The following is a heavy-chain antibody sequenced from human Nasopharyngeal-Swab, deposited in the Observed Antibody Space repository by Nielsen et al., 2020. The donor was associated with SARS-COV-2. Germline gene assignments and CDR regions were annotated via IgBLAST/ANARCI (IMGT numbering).Heavy chain of an antibody. V-gene: IGHV5-51*01. CDR1: GYSFTSYW. CDR3: ARHSTTVTTVYYYGMDV. J-gene: IGHJ6*02. Sequence: KVSCKGSGYSFTSYWIGWVRQRPGKGLEWMGIIYPGDSDTRYSPSFQGQVTISADKSISTAYLQWSSLKASDTAMYYCARHSTTVTTVYYYGMDVWGQGTTVTVSS. D-gene: IGHD4-17*01. CDR2: IYPGDSDT.